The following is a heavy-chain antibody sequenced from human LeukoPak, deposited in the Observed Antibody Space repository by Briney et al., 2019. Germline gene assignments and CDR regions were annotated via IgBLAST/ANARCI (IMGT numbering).Heavy chain of an antibody. J-gene: IGHJ4*02. V-gene: IGHV3-23*01. CDR1: GFTFSNYA. Sequence: GGSLRLSCAASGFTFSNYAMSWVRQAPGKGLEWVSAVTGSGGNTYYADSVKGRFTISRDNSKNTVSLQMNSLRAEDTAVYYCAKWGDYDVLTGYYVSDYWGQGTLVTVSS. CDR3: AKWGDYDVLTGYYVSDY. CDR2: VTGSGGNT. D-gene: IGHD3-9*01.